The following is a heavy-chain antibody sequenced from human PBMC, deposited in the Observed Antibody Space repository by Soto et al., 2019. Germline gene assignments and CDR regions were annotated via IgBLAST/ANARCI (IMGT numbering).Heavy chain of an antibody. J-gene: IGHJ6*02. CDR1: GYTFTSYG. D-gene: IGHD2-15*01. Sequence: ASVKGSCKASGYTFTSYGISWVRQAPGQGCEWMGWISAYNGNTNYAQKLQGRVTMTTDTSTSTAYMELRSLRSDDTAVYYCARDALLPGYGMDVWGQGTTVTVSS. V-gene: IGHV1-18*01. CDR3: ARDALLPGYGMDV. CDR2: ISAYNGNT.